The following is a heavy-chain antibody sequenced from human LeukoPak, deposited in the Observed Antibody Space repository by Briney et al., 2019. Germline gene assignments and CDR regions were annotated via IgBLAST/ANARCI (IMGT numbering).Heavy chain of an antibody. Sequence: SETLSLTCTVSGGSISSSSYYWGWIRQPPGKGLEWIGSIYYSGSTYYNPYLKSRVTISVDTSKNQFSLKLSSVTAADTAVYYCAGRPFFSVGYWGQGTLVTVSS. V-gene: IGHV4-39*07. CDR3: AGRPFFSVGY. CDR1: GGSISSSSYY. CDR2: IYYSGST. D-gene: IGHD3-3*01. J-gene: IGHJ4*02.